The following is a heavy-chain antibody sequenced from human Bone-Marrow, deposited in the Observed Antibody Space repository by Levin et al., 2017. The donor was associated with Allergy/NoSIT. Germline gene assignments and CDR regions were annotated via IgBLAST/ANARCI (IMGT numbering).Heavy chain of an antibody. CDR2: INHSGST. CDR3: ARGGRYCSGGSCYFSCCWYFDL. V-gene: IGHV4-34*01. D-gene: IGHD2-15*01. CDR1: GGSFSGYY. J-gene: IGHJ2*01. Sequence: PSETLSLTCAVYGGSFSGYYWSWIRQPPGKGLEWIGEINHSGSTNYNPSLKSRVTISVDTSKNQFSLKLSSVTAADTAVYYCARGGRYCSGGSCYFSCCWYFDLWGRGTLVTVSS.